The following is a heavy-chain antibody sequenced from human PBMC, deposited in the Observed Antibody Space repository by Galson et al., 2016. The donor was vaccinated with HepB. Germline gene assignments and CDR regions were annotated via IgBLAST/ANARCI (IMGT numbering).Heavy chain of an antibody. J-gene: IGHJ4*02. D-gene: IGHD4-11*01. V-gene: IGHV3-73*01. CDR1: GFNFVGSP. CDR2: IRSKANNYAT. Sequence: SLRLSCAGFGFNFVGSPMHWVRQAAGKGLEWLGRIRSKANNYATEYEASLKGKFTISRDDSKNTTYLQMNSLTIDDTAVYFCARLYSTSRRQKDYWGQGALVTVS. CDR3: ARLYSTSRRQKDY.